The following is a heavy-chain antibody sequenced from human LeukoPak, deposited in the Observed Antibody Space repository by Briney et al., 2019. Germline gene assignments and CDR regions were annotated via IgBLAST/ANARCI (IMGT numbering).Heavy chain of an antibody. Sequence: ASVKVSCKASGYTFTGYYMHWVRQAPGQGLEWMGWINPNSGSTNYAQKFQGRVTMTRDTSISTAYMELSRLTSDDTAVYYCASRLSASGYYYGMDVWGQGTTVTVSS. J-gene: IGHJ6*02. V-gene: IGHV1-2*02. CDR1: GYTFTGYY. CDR2: INPNSGST. D-gene: IGHD2-2*01. CDR3: ASRLSASGYYYGMDV.